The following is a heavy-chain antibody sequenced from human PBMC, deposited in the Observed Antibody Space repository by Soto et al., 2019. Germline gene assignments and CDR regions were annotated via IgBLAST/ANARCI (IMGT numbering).Heavy chain of an antibody. J-gene: IGHJ5*02. D-gene: IGHD6-13*01. V-gene: IGHV1-18*01. CDR1: GYTFTIYC. CDR2: ISAYNGNT. CDR3: ARSSRAAAGRGINWFDP. Sequence: ASVKVSCKASGYTFTIYCISWVRQAPGQGLEWMGWISAYNGNTNYAQKLQGRVTMTTDTSTSTAYMELRSLRSDDTAVYYCARSSRAAAGRGINWFDPWGQGTLVTVSS.